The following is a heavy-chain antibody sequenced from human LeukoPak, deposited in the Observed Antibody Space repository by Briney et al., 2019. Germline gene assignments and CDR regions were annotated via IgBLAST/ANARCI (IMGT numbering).Heavy chain of an antibody. Sequence: QPGGSLRLSCAASGFTFGSYGMHWVRQAPGKGLEWVAVIWYDGSNKYYADSVKGRFTISRDNSKNTLYLQMNSLRAEDTAVYYCARGRRREMATTPTNYWGQGTLVTVSS. CDR1: GFTFGSYG. J-gene: IGHJ4*02. D-gene: IGHD5-24*01. CDR3: ARGRRREMATTPTNY. CDR2: IWYDGSNK. V-gene: IGHV3-33*01.